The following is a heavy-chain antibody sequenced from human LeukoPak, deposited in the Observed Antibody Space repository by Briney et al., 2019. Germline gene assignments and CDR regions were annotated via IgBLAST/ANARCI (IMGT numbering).Heavy chain of an antibody. V-gene: IGHV4-59*01. Sequence: PSDTLSLTCTVSGGSISSYYWSWIRQPPGKGLEWIGYIYYSGSTNYNPSLKSRVTISVDTSKNQFSLKLSSVTAADTAVYYCARDPYYGYWGQGTLVTVSS. CDR3: ARDPYYGY. CDR2: IYYSGST. D-gene: IGHD3-3*01. CDR1: GGSISSYY. J-gene: IGHJ4*02.